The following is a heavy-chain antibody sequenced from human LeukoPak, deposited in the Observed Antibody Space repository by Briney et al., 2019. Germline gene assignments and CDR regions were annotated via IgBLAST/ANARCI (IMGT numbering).Heavy chain of an antibody. CDR3: ASNSRQQLVPQDY. CDR2: IYSGGST. D-gene: IGHD6-13*01. Sequence: GGSLRLSCAASGFTFSSYGMHWVRQAPGKGLEWVSVIYSGGSTYYADSVKGRFTISRDNSKNTLYLQMNSLRAEDTAVYYCASNSRQQLVPQDYWGQGTLVTVSS. J-gene: IGHJ4*02. V-gene: IGHV3-53*01. CDR1: GFTFSSYG.